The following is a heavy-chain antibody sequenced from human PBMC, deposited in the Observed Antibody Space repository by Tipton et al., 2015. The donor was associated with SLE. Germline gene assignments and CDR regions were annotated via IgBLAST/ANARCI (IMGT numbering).Heavy chain of an antibody. V-gene: IGHV3-30-3*01. D-gene: IGHD6-6*01. CDR3: AREGSYSRSSATGWFDP. CDR2: ISYDGTNI. CDR1: GFMFSDYA. J-gene: IGHJ5*02. Sequence: SLRLSCAASGFMFSDYAMYWVRQAPGKGLEWVAFISYDGTNIYYADSVKGRFTISRDNSRNTLYLQMNSLRLEDTAVFHCAREGSYSRSSATGWFDPWGQGTQVTVSS.